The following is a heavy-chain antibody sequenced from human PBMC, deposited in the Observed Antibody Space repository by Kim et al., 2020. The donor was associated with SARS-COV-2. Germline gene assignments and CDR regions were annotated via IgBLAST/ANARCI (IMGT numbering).Heavy chain of an antibody. CDR1: GESFSDYH. CDR2: INNSGNT. Sequence: SETLSLTCAVFGESFSDYHWTWVRRPPGKGLEWIGEINNSGNTNYNPALKSRVIISSDTSKNQFSLKVTSLTAADTAVYYCARGRVGVVPSPIVGLGPFWKDYYMDVWGRGATVTVSS. J-gene: IGHJ6*03. V-gene: IGHV4-34*01. CDR3: ARGRVGVVPSPIVGLGPFWKDYYMDV. D-gene: IGHD3-3*01.